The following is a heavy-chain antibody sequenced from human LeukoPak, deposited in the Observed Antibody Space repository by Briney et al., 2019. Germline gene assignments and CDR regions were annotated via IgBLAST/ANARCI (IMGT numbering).Heavy chain of an antibody. Sequence: GGPLRLSCAASGFPFSSYWMNWVRQVPGKGLLWVSRINSDGSATIYADSVRGRFTISRDNAKNTLYLQMSGLRVEDTAVYHCASDSPYYGMDVWGQGTTVTVSS. CDR2: INSDGSAT. J-gene: IGHJ6*02. CDR1: GFPFSSYW. CDR3: ASDSPYYGMDV. V-gene: IGHV3-74*01.